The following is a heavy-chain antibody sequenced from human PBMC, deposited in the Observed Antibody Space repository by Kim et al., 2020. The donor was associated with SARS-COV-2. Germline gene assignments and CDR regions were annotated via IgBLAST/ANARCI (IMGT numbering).Heavy chain of an antibody. CDR3: AKDMTYYFDSGSYPSSGMDV. CDR2: ITGSGGST. Sequence: GGSLRLSCAASGFTFSSYAMSWVRQAPGKGLEWVSTITGSGGSTYYADSVKGRFTISRDNSKNTLYLQMNSLRAGDTAIYYCAKDMTYYFDSGSYPSSGMDVWGQGTTVTVSS. D-gene: IGHD3-10*01. CDR1: GFTFSSYA. J-gene: IGHJ6*02. V-gene: IGHV3-23*01.